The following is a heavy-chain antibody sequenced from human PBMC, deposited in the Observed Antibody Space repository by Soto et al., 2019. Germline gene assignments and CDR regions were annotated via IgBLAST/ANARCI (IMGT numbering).Heavy chain of an antibody. D-gene: IGHD3-10*01. CDR3: AKNIVRGHWYFDL. J-gene: IGHJ2*01. CDR1: GIAFSGCG. Sequence: QVQRVESGGGVVQPGKSLRLSCAASGIAFSGCGMFWVRQTPSKGLEWVAAISSDGSQKYYADSVKGRFTISRDNSKNTLYVQMNGLTTEDTAVYYSAKNIVRGHWYFDLWGRGTLVTVSS. CDR2: ISSDGSQK. V-gene: IGHV3-30*18.